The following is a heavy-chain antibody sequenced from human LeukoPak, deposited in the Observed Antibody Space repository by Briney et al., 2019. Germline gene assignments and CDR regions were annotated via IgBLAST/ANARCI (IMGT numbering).Heavy chain of an antibody. CDR1: GFTFSTYA. D-gene: IGHD3-3*01. V-gene: IGHV3-23*01. CDR2: ISGSGGST. CDR3: AKGGQRYDFWRFDY. Sequence: GGSLRLSCVVSGFTFSTYAMSWVRQAPGKGLEWVSSISGSGGSTYYAEPVKGRSTISRDNSRNTVYLQMNSLRAEDTAVYYCAKGGQRYDFWRFDYWGQGTLVTVSS. J-gene: IGHJ4*02.